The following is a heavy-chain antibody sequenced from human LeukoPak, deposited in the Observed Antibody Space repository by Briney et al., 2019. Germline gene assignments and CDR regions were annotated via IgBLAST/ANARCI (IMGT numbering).Heavy chain of an antibody. CDR3: ARDLNYYYYGMDV. CDR2: IWYDGSNK. J-gene: IGHJ6*02. Sequence: GGSLRLSCAASGFTFSSYGMHWVRQAPGKGLEWVAVIWYDGSNKYYANSMKGRFTISRDNSKNTLYLQMNSLRAEDTAVYYCARDLNYYYYGMDVWGQGTTVTVSS. V-gene: IGHV3-33*01. CDR1: GFTFSSYG.